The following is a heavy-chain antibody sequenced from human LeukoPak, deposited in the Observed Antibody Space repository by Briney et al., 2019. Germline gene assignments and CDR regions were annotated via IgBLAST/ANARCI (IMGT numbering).Heavy chain of an antibody. D-gene: IGHD6-19*01. Sequence: WVSAISGSGVSAYYAASVKGRFTISRDNSKNTLYLQMNSLRAEDTAVYYCAKDSSGDWFDPWGQGTLVTVSS. J-gene: IGHJ5*02. CDR2: ISGSGVSA. CDR3: AKDSSGDWFDP. V-gene: IGHV3-23*01.